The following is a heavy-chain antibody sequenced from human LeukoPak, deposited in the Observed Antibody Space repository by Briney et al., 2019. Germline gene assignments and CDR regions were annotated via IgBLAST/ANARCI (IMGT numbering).Heavy chain of an antibody. D-gene: IGHD7-27*01. CDR3: ARVRANWGSDYYYYYMDV. CDR1: GYTFTSYD. V-gene: IGHV1-8*01. Sequence: ASVKVSCKASGYTFTSYDINWVRQATGQGLEWMGWMNPNSGNTGYAQKFQGRVTMTRNTSISTAYMELSSLRSEDTAVYYCARVRANWGSDYYYYYMDVWGKGTTVTISS. J-gene: IGHJ6*03. CDR2: MNPNSGNT.